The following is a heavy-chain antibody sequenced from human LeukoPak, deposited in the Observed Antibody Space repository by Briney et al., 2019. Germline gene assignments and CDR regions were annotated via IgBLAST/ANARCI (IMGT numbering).Heavy chain of an antibody. V-gene: IGHV1-2*02. CDR1: GYTFSGYY. CDR3: ARERSGWFFSN. CDR2: INPNSGT. Sequence: ASVKVSCKASGYTFSGYYIHWVRQGPGQGLEWMGWINPNSGTNYAQKLQGSVTMTTDTSTSTAYMDLRSLRSDDTAVYYCARERSGWFFSNWGQGTLVTVPS. J-gene: IGHJ4*02. D-gene: IGHD6-19*01.